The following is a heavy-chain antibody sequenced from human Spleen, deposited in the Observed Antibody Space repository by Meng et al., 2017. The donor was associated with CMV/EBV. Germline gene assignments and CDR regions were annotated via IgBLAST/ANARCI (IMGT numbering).Heavy chain of an antibody. D-gene: IGHD2-2*01. CDR3: ARDQLGYCSSTSWCYGMDV. J-gene: IGHJ6*02. CDR2: MNPDSGNT. V-gene: IGHV1-8*03. Sequence: ASVKVSCKASGYTFITYDINWVWQATGQGLEWMGCMNPDSGNTDYARKFQGRVTITRNTSISKAYMELRSLRSDDTAVYYCARDQLGYCSSTSWCYGMDVWGQGTTVTVSS. CDR1: GYTFITYD.